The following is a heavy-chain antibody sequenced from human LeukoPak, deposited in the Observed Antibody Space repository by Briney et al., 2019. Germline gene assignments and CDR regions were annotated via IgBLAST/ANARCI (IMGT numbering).Heavy chain of an antibody. CDR3: ARVLDYYGSGTRDFDY. J-gene: IGHJ4*02. CDR1: GYSISSGYY. D-gene: IGHD3-10*01. Sequence: KSSETLSLTCTVSGYSISSGYYWGWSRQPPGKGLEWIGSMYDSGATSYKPSLKGRVTMSADTSKNQFSLALRSVTAADTAVYYCARVLDYYGSGTRDFDYWGQGTLVTVSS. CDR2: MYDSGAT. V-gene: IGHV4-38-2*02.